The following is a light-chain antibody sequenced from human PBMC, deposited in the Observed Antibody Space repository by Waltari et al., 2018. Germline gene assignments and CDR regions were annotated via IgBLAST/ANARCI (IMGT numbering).Light chain of an antibody. J-gene: IGKJ1*01. CDR2: GAS. CDR3: QHYVRLPAT. V-gene: IGKV3-20*01. CDR1: QSVGGT. Sequence: TVWTQSPGNLSWSPGDIATLSIRRSQSVGGTLPRYHQKPGQTPKLLMYGASIRTPGTPDRFSGTGSGTDFSLTISRLEPEDFAVYYCQHYVRLPATFGQGTKVEIK.